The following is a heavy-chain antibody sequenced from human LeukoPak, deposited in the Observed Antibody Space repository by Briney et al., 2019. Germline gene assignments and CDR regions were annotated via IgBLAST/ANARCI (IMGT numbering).Heavy chain of an antibody. J-gene: IGHJ4*02. CDR1: GGTFSSYA. Sequence: ASVKVSCKASGGTFSSYAISWVRQAPGQGLEWMGRIIPILGIANYAQKFQGRVTITADKSTSTAYMELSSLRSEDTAVYYCARGRRSMVRGVIITPFFDYWGQGTLVTVSS. CDR2: IIPILGIA. D-gene: IGHD3-10*01. CDR3: ARGRRSMVRGVIITPFFDY. V-gene: IGHV1-69*04.